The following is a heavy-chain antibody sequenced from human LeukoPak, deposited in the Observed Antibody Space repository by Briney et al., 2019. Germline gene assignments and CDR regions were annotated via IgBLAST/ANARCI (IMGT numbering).Heavy chain of an antibody. CDR2: ISWNSGDI. CDR1: GFTFDDYA. J-gene: IGHJ3*02. V-gene: IGHV3-9*01. Sequence: GGSLRLSCAASGFTFDDYAMHWVRQAPGKGLEWVSGISWNSGDIGYADSVKGRFTISRDNAKNSLYLQMNSLRAEDTAVYYCARVRAVAGTAFDIWGQGTMVTVSS. D-gene: IGHD6-19*01. CDR3: ARVRAVAGTAFDI.